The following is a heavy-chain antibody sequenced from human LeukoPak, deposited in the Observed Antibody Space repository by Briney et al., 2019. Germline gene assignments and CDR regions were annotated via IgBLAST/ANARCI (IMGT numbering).Heavy chain of an antibody. V-gene: IGHV1-18*01. CDR1: GYTFTSYG. CDR2: ISAYNGNT. J-gene: IGHJ5*02. D-gene: IGHD2-2*02. Sequence: ASVKVSCKASGYTFTSYGISWVRLAPGQGLEWMGWISAYNGNTNYAQKLRGRVTMTTDTSTSTAYMELRSLRSDDTAVYYCAREAWGYCSSTSCYMFDPWGQGTLVTVSS. CDR3: AREAWGYCSSTSCYMFDP.